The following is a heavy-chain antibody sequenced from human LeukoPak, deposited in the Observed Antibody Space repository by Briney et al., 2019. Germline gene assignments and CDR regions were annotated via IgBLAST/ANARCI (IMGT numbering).Heavy chain of an antibody. D-gene: IGHD3-22*01. Sequence: GESLKISCKGSGYSFTSYWIGWVRQMPGKGLEWMGIIYPGDFDTRYSPSFQGQVTISADKSISTAYLQWSSLKASDTAMYYCARLVFHDYYDSSGPYHDAFDIWGQGTMVTVSS. CDR3: ARLVFHDYYDSSGPYHDAFDI. V-gene: IGHV5-51*01. J-gene: IGHJ3*02. CDR2: IYPGDFDT. CDR1: GYSFTSYW.